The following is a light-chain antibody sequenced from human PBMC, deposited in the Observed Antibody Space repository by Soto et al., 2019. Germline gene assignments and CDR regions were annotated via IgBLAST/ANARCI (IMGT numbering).Light chain of an antibody. J-gene: IGKJ5*01. CDR1: QSVSSSY. CDR2: GAF. Sequence: EIVLTQSPGTLSLSPVERATLSCMASQSVSSSYLAWYQQKPGQAPRLLIYGAFNRATGIPARFSGSGSGTDFTLTISSLQPEDFATYYCQQSYSTPSITFGQGTRLEIK. V-gene: IGKV3-20*01. CDR3: QQSYSTPSIT.